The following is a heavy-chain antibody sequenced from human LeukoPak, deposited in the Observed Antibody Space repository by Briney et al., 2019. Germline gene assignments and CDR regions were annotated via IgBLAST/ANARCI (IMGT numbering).Heavy chain of an antibody. V-gene: IGHV4-59*01. D-gene: IGHD2-21*02. CDR1: GGSISSYY. Sequence: SETLSLTCTVSGGSISSYYWSWIRQPPGKGLEWIGYIYYSGSTNYNPSLKSRVTISVDTSKNQFSLKLSSVTAADTAVYYCARAEAYYGGDCYPNYFDYWGQGTLVTVSS. J-gene: IGHJ4*02. CDR3: ARAEAYYGGDCYPNYFDY. CDR2: IYYSGST.